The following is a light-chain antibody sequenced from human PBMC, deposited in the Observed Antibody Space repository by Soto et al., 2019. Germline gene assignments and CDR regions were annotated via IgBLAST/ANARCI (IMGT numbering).Light chain of an antibody. Sequence: LTQPASVSGSPGQSITISCTGTSSDVGSYNLVSWYQQHPGKAPKLMIYEGSKRPSGVSNRFSGSKSGNTASLTISGLQAEDEADYYCCSYAGSSSYVFGTGTKVTVL. CDR3: CSYAGSSSYV. CDR2: EGS. V-gene: IGLV2-23*01. J-gene: IGLJ1*01. CDR1: SSDVGSYNL.